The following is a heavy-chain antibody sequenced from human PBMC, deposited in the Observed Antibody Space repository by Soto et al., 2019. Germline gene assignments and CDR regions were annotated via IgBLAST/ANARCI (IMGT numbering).Heavy chain of an antibody. V-gene: IGHV3-30-3*01. Sequence: GGSLRLSCAASGFTFSSYAMHWVRQAPGKGLEWVAVISYDGSNKYYADSVKGRFTISRDNSKNTLYLQMNSLRAEDTAVYYCARDRKVPAAHPYYYYGMDVWGQGTTVTVSS. CDR3: ARDRKVPAAHPYYYYGMDV. CDR2: ISYDGSNK. J-gene: IGHJ6*02. CDR1: GFTFSSYA. D-gene: IGHD2-2*01.